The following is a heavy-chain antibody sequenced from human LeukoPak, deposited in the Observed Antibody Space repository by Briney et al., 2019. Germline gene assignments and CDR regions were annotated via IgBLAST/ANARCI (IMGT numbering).Heavy chain of an antibody. CDR1: GGSISSYY. CDR2: IYTSGST. Sequence: SETLSLTCTVSGGSISSYYWSWIRQPAGKGLEWIGRIYTSGSTNYNPSLKSRVTMSVDTSKNQFSLKLSSVTAADTAVYYCARGPLRGYCSGGSCYSRYMDVWGKGTTVTVSS. CDR3: ARGPLRGYCSGGSCYSRYMDV. D-gene: IGHD2-15*01. J-gene: IGHJ6*03. V-gene: IGHV4-4*07.